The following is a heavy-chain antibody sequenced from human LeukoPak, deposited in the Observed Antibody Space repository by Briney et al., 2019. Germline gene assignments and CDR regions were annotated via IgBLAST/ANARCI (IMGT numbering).Heavy chain of an antibody. V-gene: IGHV3-30-3*01. CDR2: ISYDGSNK. CDR1: GFTFSIYA. Sequence: GGSLRLSCAASGFTFSIYAMHWVRQAPGKGLEWVAVISYDGSNKYYADFVKGRFTISRDNSKNTLYLQMNSLRAEDTAVYYCARDRGLLLWFGESHFDYWGQGTLVTVSS. CDR3: ARDRGLLLWFGESHFDY. D-gene: IGHD3-10*01. J-gene: IGHJ4*02.